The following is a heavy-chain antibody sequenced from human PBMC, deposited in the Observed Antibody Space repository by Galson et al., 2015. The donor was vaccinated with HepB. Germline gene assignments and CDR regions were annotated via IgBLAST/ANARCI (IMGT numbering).Heavy chain of an antibody. Sequence: SLRLPCAASGFTFSSYSMHWVRQAPEKGLEWVLSISSSSSYIYYADSVKGPFTIPRDNAKNSLYLQMNSLRAEDTAVYYCARVVSSSWYTNWFDPWGQGTLVTVSS. CDR3: ARVVSSSWYTNWFDP. CDR1: GFTFSSYS. J-gene: IGHJ5*02. CDR2: ISSSSSYI. D-gene: IGHD6-13*01. V-gene: IGHV3-21*01.